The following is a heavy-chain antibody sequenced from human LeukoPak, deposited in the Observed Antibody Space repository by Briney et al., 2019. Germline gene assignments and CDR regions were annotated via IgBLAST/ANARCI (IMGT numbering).Heavy chain of an antibody. CDR3: ATWGIGYFDY. CDR2: IIPILGIA. Sequence: SVKVSCKASGGTFSSYAISWVRQAHGQGLEWMGRIIPILGIANYAQKFQGRVTITADESTSTAYMELSSLRSEDTAVYYCATWGIGYFDYWGQGTLVTVSS. J-gene: IGHJ4*02. V-gene: IGHV1-69*04. CDR1: GGTFSSYA. D-gene: IGHD6-13*01.